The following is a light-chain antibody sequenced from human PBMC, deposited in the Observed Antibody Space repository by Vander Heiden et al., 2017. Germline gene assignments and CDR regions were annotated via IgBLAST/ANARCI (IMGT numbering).Light chain of an antibody. V-gene: IGKV2-28*01. CDR3: MQTLQKGT. CDR2: LGS. Sequence: DIVMTQSPLSLPVTAGEPASIACRSSQSLLHSDGYNYLDWFLQRPGQSPQLLIYLGSFRASGVPDRFSGSWSGTDFTLKISRVEAEDVGVYYCMQTLQKGTFGQGTKVEIK. CDR1: QSLLHSDGYNY. J-gene: IGKJ1*01.